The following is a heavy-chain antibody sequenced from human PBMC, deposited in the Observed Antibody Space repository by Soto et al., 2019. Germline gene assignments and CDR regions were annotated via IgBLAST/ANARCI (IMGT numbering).Heavy chain of an antibody. V-gene: IGHV1-3*01. CDR1: GYTFTSYA. Sequence: QVQLVQSGAEVKKPGASVKVSCKASGYTFTSYAMHWVRQAPGQRLEWMGWINAGNGNTKYSKKFQGRVTITRDTSASTAYMELSSLRSEDTAVYYCARPIRLAGDYWGQGTLVTVSS. CDR2: INAGNGNT. J-gene: IGHJ4*02. CDR3: ARPIRLAGDY.